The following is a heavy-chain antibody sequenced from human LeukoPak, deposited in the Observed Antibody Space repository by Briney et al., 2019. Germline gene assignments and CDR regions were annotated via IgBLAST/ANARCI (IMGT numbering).Heavy chain of an antibody. Sequence: GGSLRLSCAASGFTFSSYSMNWVRQAPGKGLEWVSYISSHSSTIYYADSVKGRFTISRDNAKNSLYLQMNSLRAEDTALYYCAGPGGYIWGTYKGYFDCWGQGTLVTVSS. V-gene: IGHV3-48*01. CDR2: ISSHSSTI. CDR1: GFTFSSYS. J-gene: IGHJ4*02. D-gene: IGHD3-16*01. CDR3: AGPGGYIWGTYKGYFDC.